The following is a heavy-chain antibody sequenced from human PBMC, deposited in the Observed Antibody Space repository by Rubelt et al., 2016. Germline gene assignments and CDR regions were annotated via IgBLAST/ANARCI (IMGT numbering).Heavy chain of an antibody. CDR3: AGGPSQLVAFDI. D-gene: IGHD6-13*01. CDR2: INHSGST. J-gene: IGHJ3*02. CDR1: GGSFSGYY. V-gene: IGHV4-34*01. Sequence: QVQLQQWGAGLLKPSETLSLTCAVYGGSFSGYYWSWIRQPPGKGLEWIGEINHSGSTNYNPSLKSRVTVSVDKSKNQFSLKLSSVTAADTAVYYCAGGPSQLVAFDIWGQGTMVTVSS.